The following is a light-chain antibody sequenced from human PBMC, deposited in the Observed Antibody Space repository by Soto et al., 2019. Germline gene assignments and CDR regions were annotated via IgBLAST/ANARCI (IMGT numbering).Light chain of an antibody. J-gene: IGKJ2*01. CDR3: QQYGNSPYT. V-gene: IGKV3-20*01. CDR2: GAS. Sequence: EIVLTQSPGTLSLSPGERATLTCRASQSVTSSYLAWYQQKPGQAPRLFIYGASSRATGIPDRFSGSGSRTDFTLTITRLEPEDFAVYYCQQYGNSPYTFGQGTKLEIK. CDR1: QSVTSSY.